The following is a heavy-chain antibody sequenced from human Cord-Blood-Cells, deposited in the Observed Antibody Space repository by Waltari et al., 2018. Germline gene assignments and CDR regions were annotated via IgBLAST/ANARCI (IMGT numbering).Heavy chain of an antibody. CDR3: ARGRGWDI. CDR1: GGSFSGYY. D-gene: IGHD2-15*01. J-gene: IGHJ3*02. CDR2: INHSGST. V-gene: IGHV4-34*01. Sequence: AGLLKPSETLSLTCAVYGGSFSGYYWSWIRQPPGKGLEWIGEINHSGSTNYNPSLKSRVTISVDTSKNQFSLKLSSVTAADTAVYYCARGRGWDIWGQGTMVTVSS.